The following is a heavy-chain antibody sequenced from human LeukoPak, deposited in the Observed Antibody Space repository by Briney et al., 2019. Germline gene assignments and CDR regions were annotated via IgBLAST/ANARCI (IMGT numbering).Heavy chain of an antibody. V-gene: IGHV4-34*01. D-gene: IGHD3-16*02. J-gene: IGHJ5*02. CDR3: AGNLGVYYYYVWGSYRPNWFDP. Sequence: SETLSLTCAVYGGSFSGYYWSWIRQPPGKGLEWIGEINHSGSTNYNPSLKSRVTISVDTSKNRFSLKLSSVTAADTAVYYCAGNLGVYYYYVWGSYRPNWFDPWGQGTLVTVSS. CDR2: INHSGST. CDR1: GGSFSGYY.